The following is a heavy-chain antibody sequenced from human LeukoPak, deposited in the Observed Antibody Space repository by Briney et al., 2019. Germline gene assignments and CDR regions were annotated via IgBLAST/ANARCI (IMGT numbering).Heavy chain of an antibody. J-gene: IGHJ4*02. CDR3: ARDGRCGGDCYAS. CDR2: ISSSSSYI. CDR1: GFSFSSYT. Sequence: GGSLRLSCAASGFSFSSYTMDWVRQAPGKGLEWVSIISSSSSYIYYADSVKGRFTISRDNAKNALYLQMNSLRVEDTAVYYCARDGRCGGDCYASWGQGTLVTVSS. V-gene: IGHV3-21*01. D-gene: IGHD2-21*02.